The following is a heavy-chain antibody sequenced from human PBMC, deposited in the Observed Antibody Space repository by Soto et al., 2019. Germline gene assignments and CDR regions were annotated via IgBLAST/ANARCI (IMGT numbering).Heavy chain of an antibody. CDR2: ISGGGSNT. D-gene: IGHD2-2*01. CDR1: GFTFDNYA. J-gene: IGHJ4*02. Sequence: GGSLRLSCAASGFTFDNYAMTWVRQAPGRGLEWVSTISGGGSNTYYADSVKGRFTISRDSSKNTLYLQMNTLRAEDTAVYYCAKDRGSCSMISCYWDCWGPGTLVTVSS. V-gene: IGHV3-23*01. CDR3: AKDRGSCSMISCYWDC.